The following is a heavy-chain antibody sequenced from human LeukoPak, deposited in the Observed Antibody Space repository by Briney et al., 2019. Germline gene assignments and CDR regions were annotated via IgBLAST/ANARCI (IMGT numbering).Heavy chain of an antibody. CDR2: MHPNSGAT. V-gene: IGHV1-8*02. CDR3: VKVASNNWFDP. D-gene: IGHD6-6*01. Sequence: ASVKVSCKASGYTFTSYGIIWVRQAPGQGLEWMGWMHPNSGATGYAQKFQGRVTMTRNTSISTAYMELSSLRSEDTAVYYCVKVASNNWFDPWGQGTLVTVSS. CDR1: GYTFTSYG. J-gene: IGHJ5*02.